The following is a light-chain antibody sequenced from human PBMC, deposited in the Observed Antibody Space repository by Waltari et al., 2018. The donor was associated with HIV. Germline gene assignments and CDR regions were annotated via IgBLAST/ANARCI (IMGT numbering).Light chain of an antibody. Sequence: QSALTQPPSASGSPGQSVTISCTGTSSDIGDYDYVSWYQHQPGEAPKLLLSEVLNRPSGVPHRFSGSKSGNTASLTVSGLQAEDEADYYCSSYGGNSNVIFGGGTKLTVL. J-gene: IGLJ2*01. V-gene: IGLV2-8*01. CDR3: SSYGGNSNVI. CDR2: EVL. CDR1: SSDIGDYDY.